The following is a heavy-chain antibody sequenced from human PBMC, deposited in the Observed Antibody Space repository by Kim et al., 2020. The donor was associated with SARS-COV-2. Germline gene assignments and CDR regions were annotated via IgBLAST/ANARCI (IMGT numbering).Heavy chain of an antibody. D-gene: IGHD5-12*01. CDR3: ARDGDIVATAYGMDV. Sequence: GGSLRLSCAASGFTVSSNYMSWVREAPGKGLEWVSVIYSGGSTYYADSVKGRFTISRDNSKNTLYLQMNSLRAEDTAVYYCARDGDIVATAYGMDVWGQGTTVTVSS. J-gene: IGHJ6*02. CDR2: IYSGGST. CDR1: GFTVSSNY. V-gene: IGHV3-53*01.